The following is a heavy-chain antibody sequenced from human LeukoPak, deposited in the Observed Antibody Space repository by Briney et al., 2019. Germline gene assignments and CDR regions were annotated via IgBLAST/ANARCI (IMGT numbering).Heavy chain of an antibody. CDR3: GRATPPQHCANGVCFTGGDAFDI. J-gene: IGHJ3*02. Sequence: GGSLRLSCAASGFTFNNYWMSWVRQAPGKGLEWVANIKEDGSEKYYVDSVKGRSTISRDNAKNSLYLQMNSLGADDTAVYYCGRATPPQHCANGVCFTGGDAFDIWGQGTMVTVSS. CDR2: IKEDGSEK. CDR1: GFTFNNYW. D-gene: IGHD2-8*01. V-gene: IGHV3-7*01.